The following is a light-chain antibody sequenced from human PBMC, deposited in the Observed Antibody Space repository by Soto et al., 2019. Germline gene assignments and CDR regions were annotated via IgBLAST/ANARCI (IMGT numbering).Light chain of an antibody. Sequence: DIVMTQTPLSLPVSPGEPASISCRSSQSLLENGNTYLDWFQQRPGQSPQLLIYSLSYRASGVLDRFSGSGSGTDFTLKISRVEAEDVGVYYCMQRKEFPWTFGQGTKVDIK. CDR3: MQRKEFPWT. V-gene: IGKV2-40*01. CDR1: QSLLENGNTY. J-gene: IGKJ1*01. CDR2: SLS.